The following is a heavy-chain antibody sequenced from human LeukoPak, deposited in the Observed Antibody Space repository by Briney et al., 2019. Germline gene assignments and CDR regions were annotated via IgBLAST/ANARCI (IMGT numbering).Heavy chain of an antibody. J-gene: IGHJ4*02. D-gene: IGHD3-22*01. V-gene: IGHV4-34*01. CDR1: GGSFSGYY. CDR2: IDYFGST. CDR3: ARGRYYFDSSGHFY. Sequence: SETLSLTCAVDGGSFSGYYWNWIRQPPGTGLEGIGEIDYFGSTTYNPSLKSRVTISVDTSKNQFSLKLTSVTAADTAVYYCARGRYYFDSSGHFYWGQGTLVTVSS.